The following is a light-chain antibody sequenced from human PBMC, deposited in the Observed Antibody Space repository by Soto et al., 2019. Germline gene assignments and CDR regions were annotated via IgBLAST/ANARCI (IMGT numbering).Light chain of an antibody. J-gene: IGKJ4*01. CDR1: QTVSRY. Sequence: EVVLTQSPVTLSLSPGERATLSCRASQTVSRYLAWYQQKPGQAPRLLMYDASNRATGIPSRYSGSGSGTDFTLPISSLDPEDFAVYYCQQQNNWPLTFGGATTVEIK. CDR2: DAS. V-gene: IGKV3-11*01. CDR3: QQQNNWPLT.